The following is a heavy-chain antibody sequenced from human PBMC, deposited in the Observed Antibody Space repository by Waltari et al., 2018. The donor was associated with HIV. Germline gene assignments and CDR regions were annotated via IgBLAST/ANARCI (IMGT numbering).Heavy chain of an antibody. Sequence: QVQLQQWGAGLLKPSETLSLTCAVYGGSFSGYYWSWIRQPPGKGLEWIGEINHSGSTNYNPSLKSRVTISVDTSKNQFSLKLSSVTAADTAVYYCARGAGFTQSITIFGVAIPYYFDYWGQGTLVTVSS. CDR3: ARGAGFTQSITIFGVAIPYYFDY. V-gene: IGHV4-34*01. CDR1: GGSFSGYY. D-gene: IGHD3-3*01. J-gene: IGHJ4*02. CDR2: INHSGST.